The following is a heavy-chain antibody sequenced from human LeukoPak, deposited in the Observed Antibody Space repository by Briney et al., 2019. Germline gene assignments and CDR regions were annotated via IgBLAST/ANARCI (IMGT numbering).Heavy chain of an antibody. J-gene: IGHJ5*02. Sequence: SSETLSLTCTVSGGSISSSSYYWGWIRQPPGKGLEWIGSIYYSGSTYYNPSLKSRVAISVDTSKNQFSLKLSSVTAADTAVYYCARHRGGYDILTGYYSDWFDPWGQGTLVTVSS. CDR2: IYYSGST. V-gene: IGHV4-39*01. CDR1: GGSISSSSYY. D-gene: IGHD3-9*01. CDR3: ARHRGGYDILTGYYSDWFDP.